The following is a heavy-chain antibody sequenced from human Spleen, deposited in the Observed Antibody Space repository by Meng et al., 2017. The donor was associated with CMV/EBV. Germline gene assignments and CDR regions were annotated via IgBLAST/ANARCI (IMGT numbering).Heavy chain of an antibody. CDR2: ISSTTSYI. CDR1: GFTFSSYS. CDR3: ARVRVWRELVGNDALDI. J-gene: IGHJ3*02. V-gene: IGHV3-21*01. Sequence: GESLKISCAASGFTFSSYSMNWVRQAPGKGLEWVSSISSTTSYIFYADSVKGRFTISRDNAKNALHLQMNSLRVDDTAIYYCARVRVWRELVGNDALDIWGQGTMVTVSS. D-gene: IGHD1-26*01.